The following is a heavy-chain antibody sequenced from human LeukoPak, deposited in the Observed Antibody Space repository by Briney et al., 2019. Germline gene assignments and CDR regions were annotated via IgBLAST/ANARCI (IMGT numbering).Heavy chain of an antibody. CDR3: ARDEYGYYGCSSTSCFHDAFDI. Sequence: GGSLRLSCAASGFPFSDYAMSWVRQAPGKGLEWVSLISGGGGTTYFANSVKGRFTISRDNAKNSLYLQMNSLRAEDTAVYYCARDEYGYYGCSSTSCFHDAFDIWGQGTMVTVSS. J-gene: IGHJ3*02. D-gene: IGHD2-2*01. CDR1: GFPFSDYA. V-gene: IGHV3-23*01. CDR2: ISGGGGTT.